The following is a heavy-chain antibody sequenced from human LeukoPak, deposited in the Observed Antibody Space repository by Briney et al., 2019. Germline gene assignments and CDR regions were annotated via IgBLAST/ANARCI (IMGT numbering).Heavy chain of an antibody. CDR1: GYTFTGNY. Sequence: ASVKLSCKASGYTFTGNYIIWVRQPPGQGLEWMGWINPNSGGTNYAQKFQGRVTMTRDTTISTAYIDLSRLTPDDTAVYYCARGYSGYESFDYWGQGTLVTVSS. V-gene: IGHV1-2*02. D-gene: IGHD5-12*01. CDR2: INPNSGGT. CDR3: ARGYSGYESFDY. J-gene: IGHJ4*02.